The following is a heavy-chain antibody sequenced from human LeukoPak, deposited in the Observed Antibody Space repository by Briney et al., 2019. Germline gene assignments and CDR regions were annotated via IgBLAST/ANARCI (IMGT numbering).Heavy chain of an antibody. D-gene: IGHD6-19*01. CDR2: IYSGGST. CDR1: GFTVSSNY. V-gene: IGHV3-53*04. Sequence: PGGSLRHSCAASGFTVSSNYMSWVRQAPGKGLEWVSVIYSGGSTYYADSVKGRFTISRHNSKNTLYLQMNSLRAEDTAVYYCATWPQSSGYSSGWYYFDYWGQGTLVTVSS. CDR3: ATWPQSSGYSSGWYYFDY. J-gene: IGHJ4*02.